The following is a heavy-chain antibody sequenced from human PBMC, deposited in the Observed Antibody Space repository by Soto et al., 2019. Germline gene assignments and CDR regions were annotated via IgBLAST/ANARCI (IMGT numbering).Heavy chain of an antibody. V-gene: IGHV3-23*01. D-gene: IGHD6-19*01. CDR2: ISGSGGST. CDR3: AKVLEYSSGWYTVDYYYGMDL. CDR1: GFTFSSYA. J-gene: IGHJ6*02. Sequence: GGSLRLSCAASGFTFSSYAMSWVRRAPGKGLEWVSAISGSGGSTYYADSVKGRFTISRDNSKNTLYLQMNSLRAEDTAVYYCAKVLEYSSGWYTVDYYYGMDLWGQGTTVTVSS.